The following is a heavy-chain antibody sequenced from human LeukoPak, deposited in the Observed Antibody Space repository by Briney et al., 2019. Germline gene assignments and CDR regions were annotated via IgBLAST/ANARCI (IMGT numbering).Heavy chain of an antibody. V-gene: IGHV4-59*01. CDR2: IYYGGNT. D-gene: IGHD1-1*01. CDR1: GDSISNYY. Sequence: SETLPLTCTVSGDSISNYYWSWIRQPPGKGLEWIGYIYYGGNTNYNPSLQSRVTISVDTSKSQFSLKLSSVTAADTAVYYCARLTRRSGNYFDYWGQGTLVTVSS. CDR3: ARLTRRSGNYFDY. J-gene: IGHJ4*02.